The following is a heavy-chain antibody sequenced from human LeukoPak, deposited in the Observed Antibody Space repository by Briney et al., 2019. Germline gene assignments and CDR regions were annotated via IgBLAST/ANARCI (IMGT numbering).Heavy chain of an antibody. D-gene: IGHD3-22*01. J-gene: IGHJ3*02. Sequence: SETLYLTCPVSGGSISSYYWSWIRQPPGKGLEWIGYIYYSGSTNYNPSLKSRVTISVDTSKNQFSLKLSSVTAADTAVYYCAITYYDSSGYYLDAFDIWGQGTMVTVSS. CDR2: IYYSGST. V-gene: IGHV4-59*01. CDR1: GGSISSYY. CDR3: AITYYDSSGYYLDAFDI.